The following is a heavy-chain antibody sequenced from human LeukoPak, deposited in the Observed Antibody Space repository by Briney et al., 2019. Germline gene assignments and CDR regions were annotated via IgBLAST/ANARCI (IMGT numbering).Heavy chain of an antibody. Sequence: GESLKISCKGSGYSFTSYWIGWVGQMPGKGLDWMGVIYPGESETRYSPSFEAQVTISANKSINSAYLQWSSLKASDTAMYYCTRAELLWFGDPFDYWGQGTLVTVSS. J-gene: IGHJ4*02. V-gene: IGHV5-51*01. CDR2: IYPGESET. CDR3: TRAELLWFGDPFDY. D-gene: IGHD3-10*01. CDR1: GYSFTSYW.